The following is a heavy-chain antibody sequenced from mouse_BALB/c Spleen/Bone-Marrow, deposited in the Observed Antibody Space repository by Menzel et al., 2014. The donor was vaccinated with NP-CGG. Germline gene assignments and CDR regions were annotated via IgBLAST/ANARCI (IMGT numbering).Heavy chain of an antibody. D-gene: IGHD3-2*01. CDR3: ASHLDRSGAY. Sequence: EVKLVESGGGLVKPGGSLKLSCAASGFTFSDYYMYWVRQTPEKRLEWVATISDGGSYTYYPDSVKGRFTISRDNAKNNLYLQMSSLKSEDTAMYYCASHLDRSGAYWGQGTLVTVSA. CDR1: GFTFSDYY. V-gene: IGHV5-4*02. J-gene: IGHJ3*01. CDR2: ISDGGSYT.